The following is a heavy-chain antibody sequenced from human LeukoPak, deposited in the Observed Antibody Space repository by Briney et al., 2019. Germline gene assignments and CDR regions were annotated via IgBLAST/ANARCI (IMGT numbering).Heavy chain of an antibody. CDR1: GGSIGSYY. CDR3: ARRDSSGPGDY. D-gene: IGHD3-22*01. CDR2: IYYSGST. Sequence: PSETLSLTCTVSGGSIGSYYWSWIRQPPGKGLEWIGYIYYSGSTNYNPSLKSRVTISVDTSKNQFSLKLSSVTAADTAVYYCARRDSSGPGDYWGQGTLVTVSS. J-gene: IGHJ4*02. V-gene: IGHV4-59*08.